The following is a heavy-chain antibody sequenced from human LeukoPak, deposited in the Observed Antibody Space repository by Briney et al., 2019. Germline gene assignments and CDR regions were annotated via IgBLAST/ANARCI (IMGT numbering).Heavy chain of an antibody. CDR3: TTDPHDIAAAGYWSDP. CDR1: GFTFSSYW. V-gene: IGHV3-15*01. Sequence: PGGSLRLSCAASGFTFSSYWVSWVRQAPGKGLEWVGRIKSKTDGGTTDYAAPVKGGFTISRDDSKNTLYLQMNSLKTEDTAVYYCTTDPHDIAAAGYWSDPWGQGTLVTVSS. J-gene: IGHJ5*02. CDR2: IKSKTDGGTT. D-gene: IGHD6-13*01.